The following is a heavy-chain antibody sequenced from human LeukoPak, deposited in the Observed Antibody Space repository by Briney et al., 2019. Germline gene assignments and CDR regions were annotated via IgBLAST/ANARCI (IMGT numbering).Heavy chain of an antibody. CDR1: GFIFSTYG. V-gene: IGHV3-30*02. D-gene: IGHD3-22*01. Sequence: GGSLRLSCAASGFIFSTYGMHWVRQAPGKGLEWVAFIRSDGSDKSYAGSVMGRFTFSRDNSRNTLHLQMNTLRAEDTAVYYCGNHDSSSDYWGQGTLVTVSS. CDR3: GNHDSSSDY. CDR2: IRSDGSDK. J-gene: IGHJ4*02.